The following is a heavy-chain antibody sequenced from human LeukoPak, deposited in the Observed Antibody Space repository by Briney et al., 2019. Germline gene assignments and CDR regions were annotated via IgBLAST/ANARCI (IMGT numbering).Heavy chain of an antibody. CDR1: GGSVTSGSYY. CDR2: IYYSGST. Sequence: SETLSLTCTVSGGSVTSGSYYWSWIRQPPGKGLEWIGYIYYSGSTNYNTSLKSRVTISVDTSKNQFSLKLSSVTAADTAVYYCARGREYSSSWYALGYWGQGTLVTVSS. CDR3: ARGREYSSSWYALGY. J-gene: IGHJ4*02. V-gene: IGHV4-61*01. D-gene: IGHD6-13*01.